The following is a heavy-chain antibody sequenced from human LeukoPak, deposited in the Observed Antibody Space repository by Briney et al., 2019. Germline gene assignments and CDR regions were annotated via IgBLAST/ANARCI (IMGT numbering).Heavy chain of an antibody. CDR1: GFTFSSSW. CDR3: ARQEDDY. V-gene: IGHV3-7*01. Sequence: GGSLRLSCAASGFTFSSSWMTWVRQAPGKGLECVANIKEDGSEKYYVDSVKGRFTISRDNAKNSLYLQMNSLRAEDTAVYYCARQEDDYWGHGTLVTVSS. J-gene: IGHJ4*01. CDR2: IKEDGSEK.